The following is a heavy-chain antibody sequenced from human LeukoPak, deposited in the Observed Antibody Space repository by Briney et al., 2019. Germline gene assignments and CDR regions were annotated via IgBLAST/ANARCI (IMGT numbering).Heavy chain of an antibody. CDR2: IRGSGDRT. CDR1: GFTFSSYA. D-gene: IGHD1-26*01. CDR3: AKDRAWGAFAY. V-gene: IGHV3-23*01. Sequence: GGSLRLSCAASGFTFSSYAMSWVRQAPGKGLEWVSAIRGSGDRTHYADSVKGRFTISRDNSKNTLYLQMNSLRAEDTAIYYCAKDRAWGAFAYWGQGTLVTVSS. J-gene: IGHJ4*02.